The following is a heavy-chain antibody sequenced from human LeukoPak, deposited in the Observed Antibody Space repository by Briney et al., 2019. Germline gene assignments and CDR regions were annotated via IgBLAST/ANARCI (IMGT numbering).Heavy chain of an antibody. Sequence: ASVKVSCKASGDPFSSYIIVWVRQAPGQGLEWMGGIMPLFNTPNYEQKFKGRLTTTADASTQTSYMELRSLTSEDTAVYYCARVDRNHFYMDVWGKGTTVTVSS. V-gene: IGHV1-69*13. CDR1: GDPFSSYI. CDR2: IMPLFNTP. CDR3: ARVDRNHFYMDV. D-gene: IGHD3-10*01. J-gene: IGHJ6*03.